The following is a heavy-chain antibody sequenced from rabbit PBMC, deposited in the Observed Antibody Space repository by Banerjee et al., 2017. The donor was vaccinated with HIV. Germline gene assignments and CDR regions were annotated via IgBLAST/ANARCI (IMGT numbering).Heavy chain of an antibody. D-gene: IGHD3-1*01. CDR1: GFSFSSGYY. Sequence: QQLVESGGGLVKPGASLTLTCKASGFSFSSGYYMSWVRQAPGKGLEWIGCIGVGSGRIYYASWAKGRFTISKTSSTTVTLQMTSLTAADTATYFCARGGAGTNYYFNLWGPGTLVTVS. CDR3: ARGGAGTNYYFNL. CDR2: IGVGSGRI. V-gene: IGHV1S40*01. J-gene: IGHJ4*01.